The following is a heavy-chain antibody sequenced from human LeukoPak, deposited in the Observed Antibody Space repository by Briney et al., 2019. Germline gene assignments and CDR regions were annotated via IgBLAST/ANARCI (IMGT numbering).Heavy chain of an antibody. D-gene: IGHD2-15*01. Sequence: GGSLRLSCVASGFSFGTYWMSWVRQAPGKGLEWVANLNQDGAEKHYVGSVKGRFTISRDNAKNSLYLELNSLRAEDTAVYYCARDKVVGDSYFDSWGQGILVTVSS. V-gene: IGHV3-7*01. CDR2: LNQDGAEK. CDR1: GFSFGTYW. J-gene: IGHJ4*02. CDR3: ARDKVVGDSYFDS.